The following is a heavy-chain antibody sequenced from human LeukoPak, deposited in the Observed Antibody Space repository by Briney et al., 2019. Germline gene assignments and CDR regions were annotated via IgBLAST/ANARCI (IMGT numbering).Heavy chain of an antibody. Sequence: PSETLSLTCAVYGGSFSGYYWSWIRQPPGKGLEWIGEINHSGSTNYNPSLKSRVTISVDTSKNQFSLKLSSVTAADTAVYYCAGRSNGNGWSELDYWGQGTLVTVSS. V-gene: IGHV4-34*01. CDR2: INHSGST. CDR1: GGSFSGYY. CDR3: AGRSNGNGWSELDY. J-gene: IGHJ4*02. D-gene: IGHD6-19*01.